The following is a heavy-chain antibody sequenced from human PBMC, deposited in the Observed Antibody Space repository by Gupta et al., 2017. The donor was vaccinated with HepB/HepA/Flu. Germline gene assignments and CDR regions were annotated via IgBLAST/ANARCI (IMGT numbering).Heavy chain of an antibody. CDR3: AKALYYFDY. CDR1: GFTFSNYA. J-gene: IGHJ4*02. D-gene: IGHD3-16*01. Sequence: EVQLLESGGGLAQPGGSLRLSCVASGFTFSNYAMSWVRQAPGKGLEWVSGISGSGSSTDFADSVKGRFTISRDNSRNTMYIQMNSLRAEDTAVYDCAKALYYFDYWGQGTLVTVSS. V-gene: IGHV3-23*01. CDR2: ISGSGSST.